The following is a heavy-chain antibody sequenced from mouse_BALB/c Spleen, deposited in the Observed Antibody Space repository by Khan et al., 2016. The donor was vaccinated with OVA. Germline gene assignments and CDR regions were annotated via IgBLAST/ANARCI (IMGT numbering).Heavy chain of an antibody. J-gene: IGHJ3*01. CDR1: GFSLTTYG. V-gene: IGHV2-4-1*01. Sequence: QVRLQQSGPGLLQPSQSLSITCTVSGFSLTTYGVHWVRQSPGKGLEWLGLIWSGGNTDYNTAFISRLSISKDNSKSQAFFKMNSLQADDTAIYYCARKSYMYDFTYWGQGTLVTVSA. CDR2: IWSGGNT. D-gene: IGHD2-14*01. CDR3: ARKSYMYDFTY.